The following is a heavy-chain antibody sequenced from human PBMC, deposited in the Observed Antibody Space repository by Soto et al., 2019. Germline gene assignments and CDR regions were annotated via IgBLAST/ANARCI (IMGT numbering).Heavy chain of an antibody. CDR1: GFTFSSYA. CDR3: AKGYGDFVRDFDY. D-gene: IGHD4-17*01. V-gene: IGHV3-23*01. Sequence: EVQLLESGGGLVQPGGSLRLSCAASGFTFSSYAMSWVRQAPGKGLEWVSTISGSGGSTYYAESVKGRFTISRDNSKNTLYLQMNSLRAEVTAVFYCAKGYGDFVRDFDYWGQGTLVTVSS. CDR2: ISGSGGST. J-gene: IGHJ4*02.